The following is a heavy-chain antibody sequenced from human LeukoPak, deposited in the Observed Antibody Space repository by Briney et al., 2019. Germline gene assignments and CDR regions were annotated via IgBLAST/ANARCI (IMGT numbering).Heavy chain of an antibody. CDR1: GYSISSGHY. J-gene: IGHJ4*02. CDR2: IDHSGTT. CDR3: ARDIVPGHFDY. Sequence: SETLSLTCAVSGYSISSGHYWGWIRQPPGKGLERIGSIDHSGTTYYNPSLKSRVSISVDMSKNQFSLNLSSVTAADTAVYYCARDIVPGHFDYWGQGTLVTVSS. V-gene: IGHV4-38-2*02. D-gene: IGHD3-16*02.